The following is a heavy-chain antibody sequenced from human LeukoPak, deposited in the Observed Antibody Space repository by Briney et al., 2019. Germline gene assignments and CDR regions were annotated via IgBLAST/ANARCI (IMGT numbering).Heavy chain of an antibody. CDR1: GYTLTELS. V-gene: IGHV1-24*01. J-gene: IGHJ4*02. CDR3: ATTLLVVPAAIFVY. D-gene: IGHD2-2*02. CDR2: FDPEDGET. Sequence: ASVKVSCKVSGYTLTELSMHWLRQAPGKGLEWMGGFDPEDGETIYAQKFQGRVTMTEDTSTDTAYMELSSLRSEDTAVYYCATTLLVVPAAIFVYWGQGTLVTVSS.